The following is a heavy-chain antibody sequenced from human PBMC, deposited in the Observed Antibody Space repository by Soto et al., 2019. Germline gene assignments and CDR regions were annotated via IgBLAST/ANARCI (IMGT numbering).Heavy chain of an antibody. D-gene: IGHD3-10*01. CDR1: GGSISSPTYY. Sequence: QVPLQEPGPGLVKPSETLSLTCSVSGGSISSPTYYWGWVRRAPGGGPEWIGNIFYNGRTDYNPSLQSRVTISVDTSKNQFSLRLASVTAADTAVYYCARGGFRAADESDWFDPWGHGTLVTVS. J-gene: IGHJ5*02. CDR3: ARGGFRAADESDWFDP. V-gene: IGHV4-39*02. CDR2: IFYNGRT.